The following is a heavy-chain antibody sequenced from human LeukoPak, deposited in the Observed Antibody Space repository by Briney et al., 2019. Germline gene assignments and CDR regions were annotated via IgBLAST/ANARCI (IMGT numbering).Heavy chain of an antibody. CDR2: IIPIFGTA. Sequence: SVKVSCKASGGTFSSYAISWVRQAPGQGLEWMGVIIPIFGTANYAQKFQGRVTITTDESTSTAYMELSSLRSEDTAVYYCARDSLELATPKYYFDYWRPGTLVTVSS. CDR3: ARDSLELATPKYYFDY. CDR1: GGTFSSYA. J-gene: IGHJ4*02. D-gene: IGHD5-24*01. V-gene: IGHV1-69*05.